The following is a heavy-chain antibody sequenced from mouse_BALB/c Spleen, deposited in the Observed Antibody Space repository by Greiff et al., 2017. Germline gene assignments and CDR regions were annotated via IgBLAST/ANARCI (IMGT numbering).Heavy chain of an antibody. D-gene: IGHD2-4*01. Sequence: EVKLMESGPGLVKPSQTVSLTCTVTGISITTGNYRWSWIRQFPGNKLEWIGYIYYSGTITYNPSLTSRTTITRDTSKNQFFLEMNSLTAEDTATYYCARESAIYYDYDGYFDYWGQGTTLTVSS. CDR1: GISITTGNYR. CDR2: IYYSGTI. J-gene: IGHJ2*01. V-gene: IGHV3-5*02. CDR3: ARESAIYYDYDGYFDY.